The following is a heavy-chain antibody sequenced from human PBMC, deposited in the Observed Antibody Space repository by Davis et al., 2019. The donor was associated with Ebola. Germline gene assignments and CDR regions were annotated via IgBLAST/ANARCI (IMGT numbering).Heavy chain of an antibody. CDR2: ISYDGRNK. CDR3: AKAGARGDVVGATTFGGFDI. Sequence: GESLKISCAASGFTFSSYGMHWVRQAAGKGLEWVAVISYDGRNKDYRDSVKGRFTISRDRSENTLHLQMNSLRPEDTAVYYCAKAGARGDVVGATTFGGFDIWGQGTGVTVSS. CDR1: GFTFSSYG. J-gene: IGHJ3*02. D-gene: IGHD1-26*01. V-gene: IGHV3-30*18.